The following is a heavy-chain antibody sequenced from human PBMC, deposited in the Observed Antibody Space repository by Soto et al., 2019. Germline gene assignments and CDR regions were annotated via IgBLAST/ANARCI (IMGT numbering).Heavy chain of an antibody. Sequence: QVQLVESGGGVVQPGRSLRLSCAASGFTFSSYGMHWVRQAPGKGLEWVAVIWYDGSNKYYADSVKGRFTISRDNSKNTLYLQMNSLRAEDTAVYYCAREGQQQGYWYFDLWGRGTLVTVSS. CDR3: AREGQQQGYWYFDL. V-gene: IGHV3-33*01. D-gene: IGHD6-13*01. CDR1: GFTFSSYG. CDR2: IWYDGSNK. J-gene: IGHJ2*01.